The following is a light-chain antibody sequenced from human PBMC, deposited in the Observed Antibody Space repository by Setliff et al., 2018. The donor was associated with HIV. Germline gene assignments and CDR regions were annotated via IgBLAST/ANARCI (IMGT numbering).Light chain of an antibody. CDR3: SSYAGSNNWV. CDR2: EVS. J-gene: IGLJ2*01. V-gene: IGLV2-8*01. Sequence: QSALTQPPSASGSPGQSVTISCTGTSSDVGGYNYVSWYQQHPGKAPKLMIYEVSKRPSGVPDRFSGSKSGNTASLTVSGLQAEDEADYYCSSYAGSNNWVVGGGTK. CDR1: SSDVGGYNY.